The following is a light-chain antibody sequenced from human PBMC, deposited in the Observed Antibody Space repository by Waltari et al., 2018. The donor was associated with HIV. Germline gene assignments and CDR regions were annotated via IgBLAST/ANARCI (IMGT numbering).Light chain of an antibody. J-gene: IGKJ1*01. CDR1: QGITDY. CDR2: AAS. Sequence: DIQMTQSPSSLSASVGDRVTITCRASQGITDYLAWYQQKPGKVPKLLIYAASTLQSGVPSRFSGSGYGTDFTLTITSLQPEDVATYYCQKYNSGQWTFGQGTKVEI. CDR3: QKYNSGQWT. V-gene: IGKV1-27*01.